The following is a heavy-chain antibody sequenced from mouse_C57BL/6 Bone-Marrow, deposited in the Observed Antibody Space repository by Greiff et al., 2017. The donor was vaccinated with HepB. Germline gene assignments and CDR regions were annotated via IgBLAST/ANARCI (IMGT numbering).Heavy chain of an antibody. Sequence: VQLQQSGTVLARPGASVKMSCKTSGYTFTSYWMHWVKQRPGQGLEWIGAIYPGNSDTSYNQKFKGKAKLTAVTSASTAYMELSSLTNEDSAVYYCTSVIFGLLHAMDYWGQGTAVTVSS. CDR3: TSVIFGLLHAMDY. J-gene: IGHJ4*01. V-gene: IGHV1-5*01. CDR1: GYTFTSYW. CDR2: IYPGNSDT. D-gene: IGHD2-3*01.